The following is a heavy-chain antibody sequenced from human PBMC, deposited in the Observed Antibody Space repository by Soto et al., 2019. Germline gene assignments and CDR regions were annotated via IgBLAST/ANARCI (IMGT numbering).Heavy chain of an antibody. Sequence: QVQLQQWGAGLLKPSETLSLTCAVYGGSFSGYYWSWIRQPPGKGLERIGEINHSGSTNDNPSLKSRVTISVDTSKNHFSLKLSSVTAADTAVYYCARNDYGDYYYYYYYYMDVWGKGTTVIVSS. V-gene: IGHV4-34*01. CDR3: ARNDYGDYYYYYYYYMDV. J-gene: IGHJ6*03. D-gene: IGHD4-17*01. CDR1: GGSFSGYY. CDR2: INHSGST.